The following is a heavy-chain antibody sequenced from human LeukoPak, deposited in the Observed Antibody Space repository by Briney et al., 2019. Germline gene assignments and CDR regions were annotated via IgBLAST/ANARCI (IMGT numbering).Heavy chain of an antibody. V-gene: IGHV3-9*01. CDR3: ANSRIAVAAPYFDY. Sequence: GGSLRLSCAASGFTFDDYAMHWVRQAPGKGLEWVSGISWNSGSIGYADSVKGRFTISGDNAKNSLYLQMNSLRAEDTALYYCANSRIAVAAPYFDYWGQGTLVTVSS. D-gene: IGHD6-19*01. J-gene: IGHJ4*02. CDR1: GFTFDDYA. CDR2: ISWNSGSI.